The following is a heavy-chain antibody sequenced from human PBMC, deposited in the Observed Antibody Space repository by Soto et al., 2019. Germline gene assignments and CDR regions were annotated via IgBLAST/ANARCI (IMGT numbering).Heavy chain of an antibody. J-gene: IGHJ4*02. CDR3: TRDAGDGTFDF. Sequence: ASVKVSCQASRYTLRSYAMHWVRQAPGQRIEWTGWINAGYGNTKPSQQPQDRVTISRDTSASTAYMELTSLRAEDTAVYYCTRDAGDGTFDFWGQGTLVTVSS. D-gene: IGHD2-21*01. V-gene: IGHV1-3*01. CDR1: RYTLRSYA. CDR2: INAGYGNT.